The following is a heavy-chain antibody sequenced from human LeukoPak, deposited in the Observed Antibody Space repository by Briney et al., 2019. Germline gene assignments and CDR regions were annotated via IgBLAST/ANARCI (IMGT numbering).Heavy chain of an antibody. D-gene: IGHD6-19*01. Sequence: GGSLRLSCAPSGFTFSSYWMSWVRHAPGKGLEWVANIKQEGSEKYSVDTVKGRFTISRDNAKNSLYLQMNSLRAEDTAVYYCAREGPVAGNDYWGQGTLVTVSS. CDR3: AREGPVAGNDY. CDR2: IKQEGSEK. J-gene: IGHJ4*02. CDR1: GFTFSSYW. V-gene: IGHV3-7*03.